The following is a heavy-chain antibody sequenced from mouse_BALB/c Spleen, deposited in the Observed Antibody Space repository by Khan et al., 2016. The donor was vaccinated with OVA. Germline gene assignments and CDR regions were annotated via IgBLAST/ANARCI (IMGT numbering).Heavy chain of an antibody. D-gene: IGHD2-1*01. CDR3: ARGGGNSRFAY. Sequence: QVQLQQSGAELVRPGVSVKISCKGSGYTFTDYAMHWVKQSHAKSLEWIGVISTYYGDADYNQKFKGKATMTVDTSSSTAYMELARLTSEDSASYCCARGGGNSRFAYWGQGTLVTVSA. CDR1: GYTFTDYA. V-gene: IGHV1S137*01. CDR2: ISTYYGDA. J-gene: IGHJ3*01.